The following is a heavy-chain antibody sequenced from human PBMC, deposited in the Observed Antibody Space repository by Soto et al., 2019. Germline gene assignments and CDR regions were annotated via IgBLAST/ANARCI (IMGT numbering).Heavy chain of an antibody. J-gene: IGHJ4*02. V-gene: IGHV4-59*08. CDR3: ARHETNLYYFDY. CDR1: GGSISSYY. CDR2: IYYSGST. Sequence: SETLSLTCTVSGGSISSYYWSWIRQPPGKGLEWIGYIYYSGSTNYNPSLKSRVTISVDTSKNQFSLKLSSVTAADTAVYYCARHETNLYYFDYWGQGTLVTVSS.